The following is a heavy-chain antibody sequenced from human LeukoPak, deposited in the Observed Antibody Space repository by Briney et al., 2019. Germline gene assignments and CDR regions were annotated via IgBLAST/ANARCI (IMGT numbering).Heavy chain of an antibody. CDR2: MNPNSGNT. J-gene: IGHJ4*02. CDR1: GYTFANYD. V-gene: IGHV1-8*01. Sequence: APVKVSCKASGYTFANYDIHWVRQATGQGLEWMGWMNPNSGNTDYAQKFQGRVTMTRSTSINTAYMELSSLGSEDTAVYYCARPRENSGYYQYYFDYWGQGTLVTVSS. CDR3: ARPRENSGYYQYYFDY. D-gene: IGHD6-25*01.